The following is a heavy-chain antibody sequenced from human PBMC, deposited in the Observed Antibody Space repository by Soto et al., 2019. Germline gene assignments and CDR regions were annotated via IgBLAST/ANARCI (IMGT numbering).Heavy chain of an antibody. CDR2: ISYDGSNK. Sequence: VVSLRRSCSSCVCSFSSDCIDVFLEAPVKGLEWVAVISYDGSNKYYADSVKGRFTISRDNSKNTLYLQMNSLRAEDTDVYYCARVRRSLKYDDLDIWGPGTMVNVS. CDR3: ARVRRSLKYDDLDI. J-gene: IGHJ3*02. CDR1: VCSFSSDC. V-gene: IGHV3-30-3*01.